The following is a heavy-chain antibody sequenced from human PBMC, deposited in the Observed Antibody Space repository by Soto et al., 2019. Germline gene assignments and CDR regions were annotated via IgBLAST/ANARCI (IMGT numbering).Heavy chain of an antibody. J-gene: IGHJ2*01. CDR1: GGSISSYY. CDR3: ARDRYFDL. Sequence: QVQLQESGPGLVKPSETLSLTCTVSGGSISSYYWSWIRQPPGKGLEWIGYIYYSEITNYNPSLKSRVTISVDTSKNQFSLKLTSVTAADTAEYYCARDRYFDLWGRGTLVTVSS. CDR2: IYYSEIT. V-gene: IGHV4-59*01.